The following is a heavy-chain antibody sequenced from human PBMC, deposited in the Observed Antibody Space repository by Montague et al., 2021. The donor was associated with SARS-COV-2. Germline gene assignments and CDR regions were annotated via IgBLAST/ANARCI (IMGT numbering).Heavy chain of an antibody. D-gene: IGHD2-15*01. Sequence: CAISGDSVSSNSAAWNWIRQSPSRGLEWLGRTYYKSKWYNDYAXXXKXXXTINPDTSKNQFSLQLNSVTPEDADVYYCARQFPVQGLCYSYYGMDVWGQGTTVTVSS. CDR2: TYYKSKWYN. J-gene: IGHJ6*02. CDR1: GDSVSSNSAA. CDR3: ARQFPVQGLCYSYYGMDV. V-gene: IGHV6-1*01.